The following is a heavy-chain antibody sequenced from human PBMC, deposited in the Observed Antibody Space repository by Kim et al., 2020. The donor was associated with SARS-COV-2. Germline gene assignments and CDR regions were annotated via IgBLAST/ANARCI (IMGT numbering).Heavy chain of an antibody. CDR2: ISNDGSVI. CDR3: ARDVATAGSNVDY. CDR1: GFTFNTYS. D-gene: IGHD6-13*01. V-gene: IGHV3-48*02. J-gene: IGHJ4*03. Sequence: GGSLRLSCAASGFTFNTYSMNWVRQAPGKGPEWVSYISNDGSVIYYADSMKGRFTFSRDNAKNSLYLQMNSLRDDDTAIYYCARDVATAGSNVDYWGQGT.